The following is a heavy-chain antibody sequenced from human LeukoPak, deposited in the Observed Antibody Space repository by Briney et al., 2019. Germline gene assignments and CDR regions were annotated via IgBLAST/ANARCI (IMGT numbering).Heavy chain of an antibody. D-gene: IGHD2-8*01. CDR2: INPNSGGT. V-gene: IGHV1-2*06. J-gene: IGHJ6*02. Sequence: ASVKVSCTASGYTFTGYYMHWVRQAPGQGLEWMGRINPNSGGTNYAQKFQGRVTMTRDTSISTAYMELSRLRSDDTAVHYCARDSNVLMVYAIPFGNYYGMDVWGQGTTVTVSS. CDR1: GYTFTGYY. CDR3: ARDSNVLMVYAIPFGNYYGMDV.